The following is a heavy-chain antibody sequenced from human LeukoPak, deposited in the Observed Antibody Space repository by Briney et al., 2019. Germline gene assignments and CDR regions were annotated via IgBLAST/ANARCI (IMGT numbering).Heavy chain of an antibody. CDR2: IRSKANSYAT. V-gene: IGHV3-73*01. CDR1: GLTFSGSA. D-gene: IGHD3-22*01. J-gene: IGHJ4*02. CDR3: SPPYDGSAYYED. Sequence: GGSLRLSCAAAGLTFSGSAMDWDRHAYGNGLEWVGRIRSKANSYATACAASVRGRFTISREDSKNTAYLQMNSLQTEDTAVYYCSPPYDGSAYYEDWGQGTLVTVSS.